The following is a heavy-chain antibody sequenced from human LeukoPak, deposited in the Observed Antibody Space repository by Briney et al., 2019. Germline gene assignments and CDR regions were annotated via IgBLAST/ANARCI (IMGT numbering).Heavy chain of an antibody. CDR3: ARVRYGSGSLDAFDI. J-gene: IGHJ3*02. V-gene: IGHV3-74*01. CDR1: GFTFSSYW. Sequence: GSLRLSCAASGFTFSSYWMHWVRQAPGKGLVWVSRINSDGSSTSYADSVKGRFTISRDNAKNTLYLLMNSLRAEDTAVYYCARVRYGSGSLDAFDIWGQGTMVTVSS. CDR2: INSDGSST. D-gene: IGHD3-10*01.